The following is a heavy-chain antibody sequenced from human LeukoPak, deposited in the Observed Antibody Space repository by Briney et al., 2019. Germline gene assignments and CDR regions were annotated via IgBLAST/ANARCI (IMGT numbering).Heavy chain of an antibody. CDR3: TRGRDTTGYFVY. Sequence: ASVKVSCKASGYTFTSYGISWVRQAPGQGLEWMGWIDTNTGNPTYAQGFAGRFVFSLDTSVTTTYLQISSLRAEDTAVYYCTRGRDTTGYFVYWGQGTLVTVSS. J-gene: IGHJ4*02. CDR2: IDTNTGNP. V-gene: IGHV7-4-1*02. D-gene: IGHD3-22*01. CDR1: GYTFTSYG.